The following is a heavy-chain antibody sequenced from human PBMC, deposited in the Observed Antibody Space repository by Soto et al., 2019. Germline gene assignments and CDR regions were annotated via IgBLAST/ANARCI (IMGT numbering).Heavy chain of an antibody. V-gene: IGHV4-31*03. CDR2: IYYSGST. D-gene: IGHD4-17*01. J-gene: IGHJ4*02. CDR3: ARGIRAYGDDY. CDR1: SGSIISGGYY. Sequence: QVQLQESGPGLVKPSQTLSLTCTVSSGSIISGGYYWSWIRQHPGKGLEWIGYIYYSGSTYYNPSLKSXXTXSAXTSKNQFSLTLSSVTAADTAVYYCARGIRAYGDDYWGQGTLVTVSS.